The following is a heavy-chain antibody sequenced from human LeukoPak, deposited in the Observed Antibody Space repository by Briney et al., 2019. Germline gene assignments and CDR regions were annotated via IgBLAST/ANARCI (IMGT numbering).Heavy chain of an antibody. CDR3: ASIMITFRGAYMSYYYYYYMDV. Sequence: PSETLSLTCTVSGGSISSSSYYWGWIRQPPGKGLEWIGSIYYSGSTYYNPSLKSRVTISVDTSKNQFSLKLSSVTAADTAVYYCASIMITFRGAYMSYYYYYYMDVWGKGTTVTVSS. J-gene: IGHJ6*03. CDR2: IYYSGST. D-gene: IGHD3-16*01. CDR1: GGSISSSSYY. V-gene: IGHV4-39*01.